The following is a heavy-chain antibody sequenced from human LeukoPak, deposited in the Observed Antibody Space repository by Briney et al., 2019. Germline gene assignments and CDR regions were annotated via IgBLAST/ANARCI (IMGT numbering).Heavy chain of an antibody. Sequence: GGSLRLSCAASGFTFSSYSMNWVRQAPGKGLEWVSYISSSSSTIYYADSVKGRFTISRDNARYSLYLQMNSLRDEDTAVYYCARGPGYGHYFDYWGQGALVTVSS. CDR2: ISSSSSTI. CDR1: GFTFSSYS. D-gene: IGHD5-12*01. CDR3: ARGPGYGHYFDY. V-gene: IGHV3-48*02. J-gene: IGHJ4*02.